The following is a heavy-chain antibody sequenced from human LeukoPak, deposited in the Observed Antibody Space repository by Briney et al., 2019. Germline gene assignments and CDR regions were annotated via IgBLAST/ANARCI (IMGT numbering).Heavy chain of an antibody. Sequence: GGSLRLSCVGSAFXFSDYYISWIRQAPGKGLEWLSYISSSSGYTNYADSVKGRFTISRDNAKNSLYLQMNSLRADDTAVYYCARRVNTWFDPWGQGTLVTVSS. CDR1: AFXFSDYY. CDR2: ISSSSGYT. V-gene: IGHV3-11*03. D-gene: IGHD2-8*01. J-gene: IGHJ5*02. CDR3: ARRVNTWFDP.